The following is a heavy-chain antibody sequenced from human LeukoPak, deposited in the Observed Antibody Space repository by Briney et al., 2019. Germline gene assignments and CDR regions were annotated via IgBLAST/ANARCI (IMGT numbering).Heavy chain of an antibody. CDR1: GYTFTNYG. CDR2: ISAYNGNT. J-gene: IGHJ5*02. CDR3: ARLNNVGYYDSSGYYT. D-gene: IGHD3-22*01. Sequence: ASVKVSXKASGYTFTNYGIGWVRQAPGQGLEWMGWISAYNGNTNYAQKVQDRVTMTTDTSTSTAYMELRSLRSDDTAVYYCARLNNVGYYDSSGYYTWGQGTLVTVSS. V-gene: IGHV1-18*01.